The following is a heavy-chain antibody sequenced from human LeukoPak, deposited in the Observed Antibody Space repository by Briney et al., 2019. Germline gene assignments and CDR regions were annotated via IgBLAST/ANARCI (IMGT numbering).Heavy chain of an antibody. V-gene: IGHV3-30*02. Sequence: GGSLRLSCAASGFTFSSYGMHWVRQAPGKGLEWVAFIRYDGSNKYYADSVKGRFTISRDNSKNTLYLQMNSLRAEDTAVYYCAKDFYLLSATVVTYFDYWGQGTLVTVSS. CDR3: AKDFYLLSATVVTYFDY. J-gene: IGHJ4*02. CDR2: IRYDGSNK. D-gene: IGHD4-23*01. CDR1: GFTFSSYG.